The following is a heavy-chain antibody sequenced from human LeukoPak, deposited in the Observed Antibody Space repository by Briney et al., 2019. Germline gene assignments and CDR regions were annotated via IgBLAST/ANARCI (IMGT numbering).Heavy chain of an antibody. J-gene: IGHJ4*02. V-gene: IGHV3-23*01. CDR1: GFTFSSYA. CDR2: ISASGGST. D-gene: IGHD3-10*01. CDR3: AKDKSYGSGSYQFDF. Sequence: PGGSLGLSCAASGFTFSSYAMSWVRQAPGKGLEWVSGISASGGSTHYSDSVDGRFTNSRDNSNNMLYLQMSSLRADDTAVYYCAKDKSYGSGSYQFDFWGQGTLVTVSS.